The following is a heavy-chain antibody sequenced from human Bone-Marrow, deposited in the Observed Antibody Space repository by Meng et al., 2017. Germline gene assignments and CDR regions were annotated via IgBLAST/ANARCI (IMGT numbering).Heavy chain of an antibody. CDR1: GYTFTGYY. CDR2: INPNSGGT. CDR3: TFQTAVTTHYYYYGMDF. D-gene: IGHD4-17*01. Sequence: ATVKVSCKASGYTFTGYYLHCVRQAPGRGLVWMGRINPNSGGTNYAQTFQGRVTMTRDTSISTAYRELSRLRSDDTAVYYCTFQTAVTTHYYYYGMDFWGQGTMVTVSS. V-gene: IGHV1-2*06. J-gene: IGHJ6*02.